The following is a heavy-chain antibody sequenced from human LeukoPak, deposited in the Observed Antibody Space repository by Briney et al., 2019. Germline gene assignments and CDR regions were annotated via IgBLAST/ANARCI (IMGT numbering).Heavy chain of an antibody. CDR3: ARRDFDEYLDY. D-gene: IGHD3-9*01. Sequence: GESLKISCKGSGYSFTSYWIGWVRQMPGKGLEWMGIIYPGDSDTRYSPSFQRQGPISADKSFSTAYLQWSSLQASDTAMYYCARRDFDEYLDYWGQGTLVTVSS. CDR1: GYSFTSYW. CDR2: IYPGDSDT. J-gene: IGHJ4*02. V-gene: IGHV5-51*01.